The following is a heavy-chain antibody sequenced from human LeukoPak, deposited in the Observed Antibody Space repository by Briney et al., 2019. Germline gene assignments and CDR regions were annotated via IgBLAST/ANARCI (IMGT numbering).Heavy chain of an antibody. CDR1: GYTFTSYD. D-gene: IGHD1-26*01. J-gene: IGHJ4*02. CDR2: MNPNSGGT. Sequence: GASVKVSCKASGYTFTSYDINWVRQATGQGLEWMGWMNPNSGGTNYAQKFQGRVTMTRDTSISTAYMELSRLRSDDTAVYYCARQKWGKGLDYWGQGTLVTVSS. V-gene: IGHV1-2*02. CDR3: ARQKWGKGLDY.